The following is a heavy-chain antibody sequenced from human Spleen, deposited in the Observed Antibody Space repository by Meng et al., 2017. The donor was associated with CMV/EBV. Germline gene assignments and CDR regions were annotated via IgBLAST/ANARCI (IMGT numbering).Heavy chain of an antibody. CDR3: ARDYYYGSGSYSSFDS. CDR2: ISSSAGTI. Sequence: GGSLRLSCAASGFTFSNYEMNWVRQAPGKGLEWVSYISSSAGTIYYADSVKGRFTISRDNARNSLYLQMNSLRAEDTAVYYCARDYYYGSGSYSSFDSWGQGTLVTVSS. D-gene: IGHD3-10*01. J-gene: IGHJ4*02. V-gene: IGHV3-48*03. CDR1: GFTFSNYE.